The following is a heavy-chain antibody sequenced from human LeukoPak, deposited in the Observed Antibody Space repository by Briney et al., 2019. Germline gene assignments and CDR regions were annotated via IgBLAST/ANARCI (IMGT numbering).Heavy chain of an antibody. Sequence: SETLSLTCAVYGGSFSGYYWSWIRQPPGKGLEWIGEINHSGSTNYNPSLKSRVTISVDTSKNQFSLKLSSLTAADTAVYYCAVGAAANWGQGTLVTVSS. CDR3: AVGAAAN. CDR1: GGSFSGYY. CDR2: INHSGST. J-gene: IGHJ4*02. V-gene: IGHV4-34*01. D-gene: IGHD6-13*01.